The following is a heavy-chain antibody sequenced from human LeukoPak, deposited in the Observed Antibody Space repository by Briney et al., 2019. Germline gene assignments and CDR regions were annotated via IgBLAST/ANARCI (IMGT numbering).Heavy chain of an antibody. CDR2: ISSSSSYI. J-gene: IGHJ4*02. CDR3: ARSQPYYGSGSYPDY. D-gene: IGHD3-10*01. Sequence: PGGSLRLSCAASGFTFSSYSMNWVRQAPGKGLEWVSSISSSSSYIYYADSVKGRFTISRDNAKNSLYLQMNSLRAEDTAVYYCARSQPYYGSGSYPDYWGQGTLVTVSS. V-gene: IGHV3-21*01. CDR1: GFTFSSYS.